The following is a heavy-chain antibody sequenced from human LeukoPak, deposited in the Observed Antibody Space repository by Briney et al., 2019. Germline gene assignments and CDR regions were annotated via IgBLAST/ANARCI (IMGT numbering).Heavy chain of an antibody. CDR2: IWYDGSNK. CDR1: GFTFSSYG. CDR3: ARRVRGNAFDI. J-gene: IGHJ3*02. Sequence: GGSLRLSCAASGFTFSSYGMHWVRQAPGKGLEWVAVIWYDGSNKYYADSVKGRFTISRDNSKNTLYLQMNSLRAEDTAVYYCARRVRGNAFDIWGQGTMVTVSS. V-gene: IGHV3-33*01. D-gene: IGHD2-2*01.